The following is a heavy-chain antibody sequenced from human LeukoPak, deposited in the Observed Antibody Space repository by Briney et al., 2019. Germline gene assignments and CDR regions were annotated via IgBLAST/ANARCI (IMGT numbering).Heavy chain of an antibody. CDR3: ARHLKSRAVADNFDY. J-gene: IGHJ4*02. CDR2: IYYSGST. V-gene: IGHV4-39*01. D-gene: IGHD6-19*01. Sequence: PWGSLRLSCAASGFTFSSYAMSWVRQAPGKGLEWIGSIYYSGSTYYNPSLKSRVTISVDTSKNQFSLKLSSVTAADTAVYYCARHLKSRAVADNFDYWGQGTLVTVSS. CDR1: GFTFSSYA.